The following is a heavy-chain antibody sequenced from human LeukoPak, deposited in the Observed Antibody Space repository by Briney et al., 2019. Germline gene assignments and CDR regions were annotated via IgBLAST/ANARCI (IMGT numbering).Heavy chain of an antibody. CDR2: INPKTGVT. CDR1: GYTFTDYY. D-gene: IGHD1-26*01. CDR3: ARDLAMYSPDLDY. Sequence: PGASVKVSCKASGYTFTDYYLHWVRQAPGHGLEWMGWINPKTGVTKYAQNFQGRVTMTRDTPINTAYMEVSRLRSDDTAVFYCARDLAMYSPDLDYWGQGTLVTVSS. V-gene: IGHV1-2*02. J-gene: IGHJ4*02.